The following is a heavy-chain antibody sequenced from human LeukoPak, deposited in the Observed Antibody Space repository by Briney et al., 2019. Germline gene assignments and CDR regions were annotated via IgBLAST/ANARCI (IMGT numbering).Heavy chain of an antibody. V-gene: IGHV3-74*01. Sequence: PGGSLRLSCVASGFTFSSYWVHWVRQPPGNGLVWVSRIGSDGSTTTYADSVKGRFTISRDNAKNTLYLQMNSLRAEDTAVYYCARERSGSSGYYSAIDSWGQGTLVTVSS. CDR2: IGSDGSTT. CDR1: GFTFSSYW. CDR3: ARERSGSSGYYSAIDS. J-gene: IGHJ4*02. D-gene: IGHD3-22*01.